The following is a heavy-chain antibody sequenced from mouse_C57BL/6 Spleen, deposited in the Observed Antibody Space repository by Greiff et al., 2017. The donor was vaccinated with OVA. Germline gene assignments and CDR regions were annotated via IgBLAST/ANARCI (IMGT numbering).Heavy chain of an antibody. V-gene: IGHV1-52*01. D-gene: IGHD2-3*01. CDR3: ARSGDGYYWYFDV. Sequence: VQLQQPGAELVRPGSSVKLSCKASGYTFTSYWMHWVKQRPIQGLEWIGNIDPSDSETHYNQKFKDKATLTVDKSSSTAYMQLSSLTSEDSAVYYCARSGDGYYWYFDVWGTGTTVTVSS. J-gene: IGHJ1*03. CDR1: GYTFTSYW. CDR2: IDPSDSET.